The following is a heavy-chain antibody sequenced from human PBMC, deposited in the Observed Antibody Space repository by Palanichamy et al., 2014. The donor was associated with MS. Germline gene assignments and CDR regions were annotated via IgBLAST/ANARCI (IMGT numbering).Heavy chain of an antibody. CDR3: AKDRPFGAIAVAGHFDY. V-gene: IGHV3-9*01. J-gene: IGHJ4*02. D-gene: IGHD6-19*01. Sequence: EVQLVESGGGLVQPGRSLRLSCIGTGFNFDDYAMHWVRQAPGKGLEWVSGISWNSGSIGYADSVKGRFTISRDNAKDSLYLQMNSLRPEDTAFYYCAKDRPFGAIAVAGHFDYWGQGTLVTVSS. CDR1: GFNFDDYA. CDR2: ISWNSGSI.